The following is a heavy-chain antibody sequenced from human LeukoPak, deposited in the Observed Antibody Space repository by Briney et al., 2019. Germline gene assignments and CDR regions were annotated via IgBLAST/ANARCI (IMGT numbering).Heavy chain of an antibody. J-gene: IGHJ4*02. Sequence: SETLSLTCAVYGGSFSGYYWSWIRQPPGKGLEWIGEINHSGSTNYNPSLKSRVTLSVDTSKNQFSLKLSSVTAADTAVYYCAREVVYIAAAGTQIDNFDYWGQGTLDTVSS. V-gene: IGHV4-34*01. CDR1: GGSFSGYY. CDR2: INHSGST. CDR3: AREVVYIAAAGTQIDNFDY. D-gene: IGHD6-13*01.